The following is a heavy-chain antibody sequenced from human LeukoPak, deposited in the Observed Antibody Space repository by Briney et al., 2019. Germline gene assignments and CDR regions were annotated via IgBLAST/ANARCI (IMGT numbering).Heavy chain of an antibody. Sequence: GGSLRLSCAASGFTFSSYAVSWVRRAPGKGLEWVSAISGSGGSTYYADSVKGRFTISRDNSKNTLYLQMNSLRAEDTAVYYCAKAPILTGYLAYFDYWGQGTLVTVS. CDR3: AKAPILTGYLAYFDY. V-gene: IGHV3-23*01. D-gene: IGHD3-9*01. J-gene: IGHJ4*02. CDR2: ISGSGGST. CDR1: GFTFSSYA.